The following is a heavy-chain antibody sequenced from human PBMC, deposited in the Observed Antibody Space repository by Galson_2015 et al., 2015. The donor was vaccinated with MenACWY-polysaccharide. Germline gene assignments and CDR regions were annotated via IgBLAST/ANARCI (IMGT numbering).Heavy chain of an antibody. CDR3: ASLVVRGVIT. J-gene: IGHJ4*02. CDR2: IKSDGSST. Sequence: SLRLSCAASGFIFRNYWMYWVRQSPGKGLVWVSRIKSDGSSTTYADSVKGRFTISRDNAKNTLYLQMNSLRAEDTAVYYCASLVVRGVITWGQGTLVTVSS. D-gene: IGHD3-10*01. CDR1: GFIFRNYW. V-gene: IGHV3-74*03.